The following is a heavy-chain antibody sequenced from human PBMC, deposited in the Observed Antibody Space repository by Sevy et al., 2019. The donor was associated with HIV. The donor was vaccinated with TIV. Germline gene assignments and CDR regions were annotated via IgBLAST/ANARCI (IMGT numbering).Heavy chain of an antibody. CDR3: ARESLAVAGWARRVFDI. CDR1: GFTFSSYC. V-gene: IGHV3-7*03. CDR2: IKQDGSEK. J-gene: IGHJ3*02. Sequence: GGSLRLSCAASGFTFSSYCMSWVRQAPGKGLEWVANIKQDGSEKYYVDSVKGRFTISRDNAKNSLYLQMNSLRAEDTAVYYCARESLAVAGWARRVFDIWGQGTMVTVSS. D-gene: IGHD6-19*01.